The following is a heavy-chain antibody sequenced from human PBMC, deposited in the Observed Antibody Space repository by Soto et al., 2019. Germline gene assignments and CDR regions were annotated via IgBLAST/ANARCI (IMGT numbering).Heavy chain of an antibody. Sequence: EVQLLESGGGLVQPGGSLRLSCAASGFTFSSYAMSWVRQAPGKGLEWVSAISGSGGSTYYADSVKGRFTISRDNSKNTLYLQMNSLRAEDTAVYYCAKDPRAAAARRLKAWFAPCGQGTLVTVSS. V-gene: IGHV3-23*01. CDR3: AKDPRAAAARRLKAWFAP. J-gene: IGHJ5*02. D-gene: IGHD6-13*01. CDR1: GFTFSSYA. CDR2: ISGSGGST.